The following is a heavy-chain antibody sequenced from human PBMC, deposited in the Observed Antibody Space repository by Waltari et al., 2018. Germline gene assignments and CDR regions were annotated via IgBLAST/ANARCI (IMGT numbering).Heavy chain of an antibody. Sequence: QLQLQESGSGLVKPSQTLSLTCSVSGGPISSGGYSWSWIRQPPGQGLEWIGYIYHSGSPYYNPSLKSRVTISVDRSKNQFSLKLSSVTAADTAVYYCARWARGFGVVDPWGQGTLVTVSS. J-gene: IGHJ5*02. V-gene: IGHV4-30-2*01. CDR2: IYHSGSP. CDR1: GGPISSGGYS. D-gene: IGHD3-3*01. CDR3: ARWARGFGVVDP.